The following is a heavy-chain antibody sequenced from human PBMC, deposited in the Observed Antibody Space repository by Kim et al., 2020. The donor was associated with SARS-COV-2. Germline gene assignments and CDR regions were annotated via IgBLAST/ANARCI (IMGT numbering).Heavy chain of an antibody. Sequence: GGSLRLSCAASGFTFTSHWMHWVRQVPGKGLVVVALVNGDGTSTRYADSVKGRFTVSRDNAENTLHLQMNSLRVEDTAVYYCASDMGWGQGTLVTVSS. CDR1: GFTFTSHW. CDR3: ASDMG. V-gene: IGHV3-74*01. J-gene: IGHJ4*02. CDR2: VNGDGTST.